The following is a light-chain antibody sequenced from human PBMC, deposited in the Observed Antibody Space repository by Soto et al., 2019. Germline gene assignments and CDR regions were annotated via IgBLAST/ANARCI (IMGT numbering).Light chain of an antibody. V-gene: IGKV3-20*01. CDR3: QQYGSSPLT. CDR1: QSVSSSY. CDR2: GAS. J-gene: IGKJ4*01. Sequence: EIVLTQSPGTLSLSPGERATLSCRASQSVSSSYLAWYQQKPGQAPRLLIYGASSRATGIPGRFSGSGSATDFTLTIRRLEPEDVAVYYCQQYGSSPLTFGGGTKVEIK.